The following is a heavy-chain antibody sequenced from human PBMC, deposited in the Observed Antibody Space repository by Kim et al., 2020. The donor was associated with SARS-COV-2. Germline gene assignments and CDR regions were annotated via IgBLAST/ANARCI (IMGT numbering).Heavy chain of an antibody. CDR1: GFTLTNYW. CDR3: ARGSFQQGFDP. V-gene: IGHV3-74*01. CDR2: SNSDGSVT. J-gene: IGHJ5*02. D-gene: IGHD6-13*01. Sequence: GGSLRLSREASGFTLTNYWMNWVRQGPEKGLVWVSRSNSDGSVTHYADSVKGRFTISRDNAKNTLFLQLNSLGVEDTAIYYCARGSFQQGFDPWGQGTLVTVSS.